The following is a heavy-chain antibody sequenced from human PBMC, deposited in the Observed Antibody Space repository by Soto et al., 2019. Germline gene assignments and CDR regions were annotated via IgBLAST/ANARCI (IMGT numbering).Heavy chain of an antibody. Sequence: SVESLRISCTSSGFSFTSYWIAWVRQLPGKGLEWVGIIYPGNSDTLYGPSFQGQVTISADRSMNTAYLQWSGLRASDTATYYCARLCGDGDKSTWAVMDGWGIRTTVIGSS. J-gene: IGHJ6*04. V-gene: IGHV5-51*01. CDR1: GFSFTSYW. CDR3: ARLCGDGDKSTWAVMDG. CDR2: IYPGNSDT. D-gene: IGHD2-2*01.